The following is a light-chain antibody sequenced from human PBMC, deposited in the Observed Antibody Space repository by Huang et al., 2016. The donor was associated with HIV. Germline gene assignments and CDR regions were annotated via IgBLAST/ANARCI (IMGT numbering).Light chain of an antibody. V-gene: IGKV1-9*01. CDR1: QGISSS. Sequence: IQLTQSPSSLSASVGDRVTITCRASQGISSSLVWYQQKPGKAPKLLIYAASTMQSGVSSRFSGSGSGTDFTLTISSLQPEDSATYFCQQFSSYSPLTFGGGTKVDIK. CDR3: QQFSSYSPLT. CDR2: AAS. J-gene: IGKJ4*01.